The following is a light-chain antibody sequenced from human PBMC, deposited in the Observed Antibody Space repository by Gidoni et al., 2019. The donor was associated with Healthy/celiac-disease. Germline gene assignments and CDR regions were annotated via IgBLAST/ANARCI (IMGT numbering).Light chain of an antibody. Sequence: DIVMTQSPDSLAVSPGERATINCKSSQSVLYSSNNKNYLAWYQQKPGQPPKLLIYWASTRESGVPDRFSGSGSGTDFTLTISSLQAEDVAVYYCQQYYSTPRGTFGQGTKLEIK. CDR1: QSVLYSSNNKNY. J-gene: IGKJ2*01. V-gene: IGKV4-1*01. CDR2: WAS. CDR3: QQYYSTPRGT.